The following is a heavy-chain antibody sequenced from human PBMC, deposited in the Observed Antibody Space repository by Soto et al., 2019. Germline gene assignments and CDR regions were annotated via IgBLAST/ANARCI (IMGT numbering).Heavy chain of an antibody. Sequence: QVQLVQSGAEVKKPGSSVKVSCKASGGTFSSYAISWVRQAPGQGLEWMGGIIPIFGTANYAQKFQGRVTXXAXEXKSTAYMELSSLRSEDTAVYYWARDSRATSPPWFDPWGQGTLVTVSS. V-gene: IGHV1-69*12. J-gene: IGHJ5*02. CDR2: IIPIFGTA. CDR1: GGTFSSYA. CDR3: ARDSRATSPPWFDP.